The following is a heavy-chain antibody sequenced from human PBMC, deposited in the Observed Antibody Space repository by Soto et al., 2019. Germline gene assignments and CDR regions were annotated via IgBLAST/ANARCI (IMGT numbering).Heavy chain of an antibody. CDR1: VFTFSDSW. V-gene: IGHV3-7*01. D-gene: IGHD4-4*01. CDR2: IKPDESEK. CDR3: VRGGSNYAS. J-gene: IGHJ5*02. Sequence: EVQLVESGGGLVQPGGSLRISCTASVFTFSDSWMTRVRQAPGKGLEWVARIKPDESEKKYADSVKGRFSISRDNAKNSMYLQMDSLRGEDTAVYYCVRGGSNYASWGQGTLVTVSS.